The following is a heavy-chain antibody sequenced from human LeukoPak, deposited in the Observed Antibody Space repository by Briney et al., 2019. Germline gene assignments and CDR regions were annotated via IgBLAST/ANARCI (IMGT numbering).Heavy chain of an antibody. CDR3: ARLVWGSYLHMDV. D-gene: IGHD3-16*02. Sequence: PSETLSLTCAVYGGSFSGYYWSWIRQPPGKGLEWIGEINHSGSTNYNPSLKSRVTISVDTSKNQFSLKLSSVTAADTAVYYCARLVWGSYLHMDVWGKGITVTISS. V-gene: IGHV4-34*01. CDR1: GGSFSGYY. CDR2: INHSGST. J-gene: IGHJ6*03.